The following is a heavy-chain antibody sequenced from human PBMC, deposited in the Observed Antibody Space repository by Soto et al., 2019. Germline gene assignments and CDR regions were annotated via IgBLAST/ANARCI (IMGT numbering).Heavy chain of an antibody. D-gene: IGHD3-10*01. CDR1: GFTFSNAW. CDR3: AKEMRFGTYGMDV. CDR2: ISGSGGST. V-gene: IGHV3-23*01. Sequence: PGGSLRLSCAASGFTFSNAWMSWVRQAPGKGLEWVSAISGSGGSTYYADSVKGRFTISRDNSKNTLYLQMNSLRAEDTAVYYCAKEMRFGTYGMDVWGQGTTVTVSS. J-gene: IGHJ6*02.